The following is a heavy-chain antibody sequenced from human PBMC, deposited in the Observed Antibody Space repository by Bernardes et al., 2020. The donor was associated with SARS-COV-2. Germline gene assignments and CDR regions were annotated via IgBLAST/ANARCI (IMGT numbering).Heavy chain of an antibody. CDR2: ICRSSSTI. V-gene: IGHV3-48*01. D-gene: IGHD1-26*01. Sequence: GGSLRLSCAATGYAVSSDSSNWVRQALGKGLEWVSYICRSSSTIYYADSVKGRFTISRDNDKNSLYLQMNHLRAEDTAVYYWSRDYDWELHRYVDLRGRGTLVTVSS. CDR3: SRDYDWELHRYVDL. J-gene: IGHJ2*01. CDR1: GYAVSSDS.